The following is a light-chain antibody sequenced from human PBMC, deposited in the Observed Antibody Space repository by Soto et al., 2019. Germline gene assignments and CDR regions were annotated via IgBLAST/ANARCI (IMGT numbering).Light chain of an antibody. J-gene: IGLJ2*01. CDR3: SSYTSSSTVV. V-gene: IGLV2-14*01. CDR1: SSDVGGYNY. CDR2: DVS. Sequence: QSVLTQPASVSGSPGQSITISCTGTSSDVGGYNYVSWYQQHPGKAPTLMIYDVSNRPSGVSNRFSGSKSGNTASLTISGLQAEGEADYSCSSYTSSSTVVFGGGTKVAVL.